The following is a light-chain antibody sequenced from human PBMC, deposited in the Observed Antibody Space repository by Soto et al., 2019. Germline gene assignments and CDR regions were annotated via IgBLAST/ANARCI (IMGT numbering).Light chain of an antibody. V-gene: IGKV3-11*01. CDR1: QSVRNY. CDR2: DAS. J-gene: IGKJ5*01. CDR3: HQRIHWPPIT. Sequence: EIVLTQSPATLSLSPGERATLSCRASQSVRNYLAWYQQKPGQAPRLLIYDASNRATGIPARFSGSGSGTDFTLTISSIEPEDWSVYYYHQRIHWPPITFGQGTRLEIK.